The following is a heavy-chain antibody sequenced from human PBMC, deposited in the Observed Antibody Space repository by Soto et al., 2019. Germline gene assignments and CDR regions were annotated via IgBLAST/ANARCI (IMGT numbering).Heavy chain of an antibody. CDR3: ARGEYCGGDCYYYYYGMDV. Sequence: GGSLRLSCAASGFTFSSYAMHWVRQAPGKGLEWVAVISYDGSNKYYADSVKGRFTISRDNSKNTLYLQMNSLRAEDTAVYYCARGEYCGGDCYYYYYGMDVWGQGTTVTVSS. V-gene: IGHV3-30*04. J-gene: IGHJ6*02. D-gene: IGHD2-21*02. CDR1: GFTFSSYA. CDR2: ISYDGSNK.